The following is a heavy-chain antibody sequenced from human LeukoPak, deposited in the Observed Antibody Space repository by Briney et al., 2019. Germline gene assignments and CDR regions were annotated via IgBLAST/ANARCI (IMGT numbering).Heavy chain of an antibody. V-gene: IGHV3-30*02. J-gene: IGHJ1*01. CDR1: GFTFSSYG. D-gene: IGHD4-17*01. CDR2: IRYDGSNK. Sequence: GGSLRLSCAASGFTFSSYGMHWVRQAPGKGLEWVAFIRYDGSNKYYADSVKGRFTISRDNSKNTLYLQMNSLRAEDTAVYYCAKVISMTTVTTPLADFQYWGQGTLVTVSS. CDR3: AKVISMTTVTTPLADFQY.